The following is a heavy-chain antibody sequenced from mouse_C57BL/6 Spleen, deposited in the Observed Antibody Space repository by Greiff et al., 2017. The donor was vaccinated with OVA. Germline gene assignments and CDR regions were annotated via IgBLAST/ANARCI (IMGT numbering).Heavy chain of an antibody. Sequence: QVQLKQPGAELVKPGASVKLSCKASGYTFTSYWMHWVKQRPGRGLEWIGRIDPNSGGTKYNEKFKSKATLTVDKPSSTAYMQLSSLTSEDSAVYYCARYYDGYYEDYAMDYWGQGTSVTVSS. D-gene: IGHD2-3*01. CDR2: IDPNSGGT. V-gene: IGHV1-72*01. J-gene: IGHJ4*01. CDR3: ARYYDGYYEDYAMDY. CDR1: GYTFTSYW.